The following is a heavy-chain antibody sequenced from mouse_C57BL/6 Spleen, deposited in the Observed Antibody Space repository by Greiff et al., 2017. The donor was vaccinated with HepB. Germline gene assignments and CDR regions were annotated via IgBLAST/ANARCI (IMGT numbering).Heavy chain of an antibody. D-gene: IGHD2-1*01. CDR3: AWGNIYYAMDY. J-gene: IGHJ4*01. CDR2: IDPNSGGT. V-gene: IGHV1-72*01. Sequence: QVQLKQPGAELVKPGASVKLSCKASGYTFTSYWMHWVKQRPGRGLEWIGRIDPNSGGTKYNEKFKSKATLTVDKPSSTAYMQLSSLTSEDSAVYYCAWGNIYYAMDYWGQGTSVTVSS. CDR1: GYTFTSYW.